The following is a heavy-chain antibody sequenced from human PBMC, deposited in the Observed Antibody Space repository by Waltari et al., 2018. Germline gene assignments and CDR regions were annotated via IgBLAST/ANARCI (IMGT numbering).Heavy chain of an antibody. CDR3: ARDLDGDYLGWFDP. D-gene: IGHD4-17*01. V-gene: IGHV1-2*02. J-gene: IGHJ5*02. Sequence: QVQRVQSGAEVKKPGASVKVSCKASGYTFTGYYMHGVRRAPGQGLEWWGWINPNSGGTNYAKKFQCRVTMTRDTSISTAYMELSRLRSDDTAVYYCARDLDGDYLGWFDPWGQGTLVTVSS. CDR2: INPNSGGT. CDR1: GYTFTGYY.